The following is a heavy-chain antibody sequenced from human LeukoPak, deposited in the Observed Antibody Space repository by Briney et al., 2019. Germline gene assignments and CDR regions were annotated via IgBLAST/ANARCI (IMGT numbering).Heavy chain of an antibody. D-gene: IGHD2/OR15-2a*01. CDR2: INHSGST. V-gene: IGHV4-34*01. Sequence: PSGTLSLTCAVYGGSFSGYYWSWIRQPPGKGLEWIGEINHSGSTNYNPSLKSRVTISVDTSKNQFSLKLSSVTAADTAVYYCARRYYTYYYYMDVWGKGTTVTISS. J-gene: IGHJ6*03. CDR1: GGSFSGYY. CDR3: ARRYYTYYYYMDV.